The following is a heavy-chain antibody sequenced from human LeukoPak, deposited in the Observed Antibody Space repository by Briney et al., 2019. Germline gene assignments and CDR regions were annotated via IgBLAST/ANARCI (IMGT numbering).Heavy chain of an antibody. D-gene: IGHD1-26*01. Sequence: KASETLSLTCTVSSGSISSYYWSWVRQPPGKGLEWIGYIYYSGSTNYNPSLKSRVTISVDTSKNQFSLKLSSVTAADTAVYYCARGRGYAFDIWGQGTMVTVSS. CDR1: SGSISSYY. V-gene: IGHV4-59*01. CDR2: IYYSGST. J-gene: IGHJ3*02. CDR3: ARGRGYAFDI.